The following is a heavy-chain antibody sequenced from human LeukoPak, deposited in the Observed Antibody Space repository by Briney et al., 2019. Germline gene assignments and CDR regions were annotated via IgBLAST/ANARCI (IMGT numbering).Heavy chain of an antibody. J-gene: IGHJ3*02. D-gene: IGHD3-9*01. Sequence: GSVRVSCKASGYTLTELSMHWVRQAPGKGLEWMGGFNPEGGETIYAQKVQGRVTMTDDTSTDTAYMDLSSLRSEDTAVYYCATDSRSPRYDILTGFDAFDIWDQGTMVTVSS. CDR3: ATDSRSPRYDILTGFDAFDI. CDR2: FNPEGGET. V-gene: IGHV1-24*01. CDR1: GYTLTELS.